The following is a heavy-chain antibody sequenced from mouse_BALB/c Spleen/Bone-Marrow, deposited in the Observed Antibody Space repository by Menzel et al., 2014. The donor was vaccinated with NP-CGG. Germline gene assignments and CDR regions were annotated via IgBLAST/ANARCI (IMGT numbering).Heavy chain of an antibody. CDR2: ILPGNTNA. CDR3: ARGWYSMDD. J-gene: IGHJ4*01. CDR1: GYTFXNYW. Sequence: VQLQQSGAERMQPGASVKISCKATGYTFXNYWIEWVKQRPGHGLEWIGEILPGNTNANYNEKFKGRATFTADTSSNTAYMQLSSLTSEDSAVYYCARGWYSMDDWGQGTSVTVSS. V-gene: IGHV1-9*01.